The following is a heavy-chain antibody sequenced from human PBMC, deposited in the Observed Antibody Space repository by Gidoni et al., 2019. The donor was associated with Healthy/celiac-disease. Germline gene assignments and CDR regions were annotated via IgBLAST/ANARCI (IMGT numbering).Heavy chain of an antibody. J-gene: IGHJ5*02. CDR3: ARGRGAYYYDSSVDWFDP. CDR2: IWYDGSNK. Sequence: QVQLVESGGGVVQPGRSLRLSCAASGFTFSSYGMHWVRQAPGKGREWVAVIWYDGSNKYYADPVKGRFTISRDNSKNTLYLQMNSLRAEDTAVYYCARGRGAYYYDSSVDWFDPWGQGTLVTVSS. V-gene: IGHV3-33*01. D-gene: IGHD3-22*01. CDR1: GFTFSSYG.